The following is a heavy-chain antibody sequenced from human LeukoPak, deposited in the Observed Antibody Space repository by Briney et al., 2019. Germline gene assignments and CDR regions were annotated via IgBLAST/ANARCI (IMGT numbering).Heavy chain of an antibody. CDR1: GGSFSGYY. CDR3: ARPSGDILAGYYGL. D-gene: IGHD3-9*01. CDR2: INHSGST. Sequence: SETLSLTCAVYGGSFSGYYWSWIRHPPEKWLEWIGEINHSGSTNYNPILKSRVTISQNTSKNQFTLNLGSVNAAARAVYYGARPSGDILAGYYGLWGQGTLVTVSS. J-gene: IGHJ4*02. V-gene: IGHV4-34*01.